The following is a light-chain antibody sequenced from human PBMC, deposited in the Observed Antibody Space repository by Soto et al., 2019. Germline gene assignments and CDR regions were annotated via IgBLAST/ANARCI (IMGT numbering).Light chain of an antibody. CDR1: SSNIGAGYD. CDR3: QSFDLSLSAVI. Sequence: QTVVTQPPSVSGAPGQSVTISCTGSSSNIGAGYDVPWYQQFPGTAPKLLISGSNNRPSGVADRFSGSKSGTSASLAITGLQPEDEANYYCQSFDLSLSAVILGGGTKLTVL. J-gene: IGLJ2*01. V-gene: IGLV1-40*01. CDR2: GSN.